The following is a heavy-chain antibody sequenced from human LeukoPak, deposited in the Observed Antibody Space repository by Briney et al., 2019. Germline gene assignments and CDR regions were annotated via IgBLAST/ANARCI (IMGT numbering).Heavy chain of an antibody. CDR3: ARDPDSGAYYS. D-gene: IGHD3-22*01. CDR2: IYYSGST. V-gene: IGHV4-59*01. Sequence: SETLSLTCTVSGGSISSYYWSWIRQPPGKGLEWIGYIYYSGSTNYNPSLKSRVTISVDTSKNQFSLKLSSVTAADTAMYYCARDPDSGAYYSWGQGTLVTVSS. CDR1: GGSISSYY. J-gene: IGHJ4*02.